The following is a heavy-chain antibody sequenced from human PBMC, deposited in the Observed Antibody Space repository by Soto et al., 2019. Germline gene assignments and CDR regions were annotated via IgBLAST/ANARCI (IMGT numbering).Heavy chain of an antibody. J-gene: IGHJ6*02. V-gene: IGHV3-48*02. Sequence: PGGSLRLSCAASGFIFDDYGMSWVRQAPGKGLEWVSYISSSSSTIYYADSVKGRFTISRDNAKNSLYLQMNSLRDEDTAVYYCARDLGILGRYYYYGMDVWGQGTTVTVSS. CDR1: GFIFDDYG. CDR3: ARDLGILGRYYYYGMDV. CDR2: ISSSSSTI. D-gene: IGHD3-16*01.